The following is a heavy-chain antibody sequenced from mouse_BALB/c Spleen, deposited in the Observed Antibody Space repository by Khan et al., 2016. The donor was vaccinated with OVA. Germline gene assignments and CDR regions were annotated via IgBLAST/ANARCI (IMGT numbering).Heavy chain of an antibody. CDR3: TGGRAY. J-gene: IGHJ3*01. V-gene: IGHV3-2*02. Sequence: EVQLQESGPGLVKPSQSLSLTCTVTGYSITSDYAWNWIRQFPGNKREWMGYISYSGSTSYTPSLKSRISITRDTSKNQLFLQLNSVTTEDTATYYCTGGRAYWGQGTLVTVSA. D-gene: IGHD3-3*01. CDR1: GYSITSDYA. CDR2: ISYSGST.